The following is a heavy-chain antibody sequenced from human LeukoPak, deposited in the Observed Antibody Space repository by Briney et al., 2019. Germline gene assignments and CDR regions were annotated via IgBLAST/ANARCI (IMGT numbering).Heavy chain of an antibody. Sequence: GASVKVSCKASGYTFTSYGISWVRQAPGQGLEWMGWISAYNGNTNYEQKLQGRVTMTTDTSTSTAYMELRSLRSDDTAVYYCARYYPHYDFWSGYYSYYFDYWGQGTLVTVSS. J-gene: IGHJ4*02. CDR2: ISAYNGNT. CDR1: GYTFTSYG. CDR3: ARYYPHYDFWSGYYSYYFDY. V-gene: IGHV1-18*01. D-gene: IGHD3-3*01.